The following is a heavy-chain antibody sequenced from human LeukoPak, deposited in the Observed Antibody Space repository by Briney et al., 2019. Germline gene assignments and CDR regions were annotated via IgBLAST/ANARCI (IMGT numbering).Heavy chain of an antibody. V-gene: IGHV1-2*02. Sequence: GASVKVSCKASGYTLTGYYMHWVRQAPGQGLEWMGWINPNSGGTDYAQNFQGRVTLTRDTSLSTAYMELSRLGSDDTAVYFCARDLEVSSVNLGLDPWGQGTLVTVSS. D-gene: IGHD7-27*01. CDR2: INPNSGGT. J-gene: IGHJ5*02. CDR1: GYTLTGYY. CDR3: ARDLEVSSVNLGLDP.